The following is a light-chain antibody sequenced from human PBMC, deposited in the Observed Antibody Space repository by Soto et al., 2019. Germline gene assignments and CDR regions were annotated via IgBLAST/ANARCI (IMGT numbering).Light chain of an antibody. CDR1: QSVSSN. V-gene: IGKV3-15*01. CDR2: GAS. CDR3: QQYNNWPPMA. Sequence: EIVMTQSPATLSVSPGERATLSCRASQSVSSNLAWYQQKPGQAPRLLNYGASTRATGIPARFSGSGSGTEFTLTISSLQSEDFAVYDCQQYNNWPPMAFGQGTKVEIK. J-gene: IGKJ1*01.